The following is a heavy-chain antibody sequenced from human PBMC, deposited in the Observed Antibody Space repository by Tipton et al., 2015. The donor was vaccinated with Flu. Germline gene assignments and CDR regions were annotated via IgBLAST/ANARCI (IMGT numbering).Heavy chain of an antibody. J-gene: IGHJ4*02. CDR2: IYYSGST. D-gene: IGHD1-26*01. CDR1: GGSISSYY. V-gene: IGHV4-59*01. CDR3: ARDPVGATFLDY. Sequence: TLSLTCTVSGGSISSYYWGWIRQPPGKGLEWIGYIYYSGSTNYNPSLKSRVTISVDTSKNQFSLKLSSVTAADTAVYYCARDPVGATFLDYWGQGTLVTVSS.